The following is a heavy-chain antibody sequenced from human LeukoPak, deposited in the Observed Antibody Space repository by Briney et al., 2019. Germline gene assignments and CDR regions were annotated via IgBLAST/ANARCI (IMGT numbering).Heavy chain of an antibody. J-gene: IGHJ4*02. CDR2: INTNTGNP. V-gene: IGHV7-4-1*02. CDR3: AIGERTYYFDY. Sequence: ASVKVSCKASGYTFTSYAMNWVRQAPGQGLEWMGWINTNTGNPTYAQGFTGRFVFSLDTSVSKAYLQISSLKAEDTAVYYCAIGERTYYFDYWGQGTLVTVSS. D-gene: IGHD3-10*01. CDR1: GYTFTSYA.